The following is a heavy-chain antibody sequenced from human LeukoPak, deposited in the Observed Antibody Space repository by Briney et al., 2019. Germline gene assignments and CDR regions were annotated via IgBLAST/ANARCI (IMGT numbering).Heavy chain of an antibody. D-gene: IGHD2-15*01. Sequence: GASVKVSCKASGYTFTDYHIHWVRQAPGQGLEWMGWINPNSGGTTYAQKYQGRVTMTRDTSISTAYMELSSLTSDDTAVYYCAGLFYIASTRGKFWGQGTMVTISS. V-gene: IGHV1-2*02. CDR1: GYTFTDYH. CDR3: AGLFYIASTRGKF. CDR2: INPNSGGT. J-gene: IGHJ3*01.